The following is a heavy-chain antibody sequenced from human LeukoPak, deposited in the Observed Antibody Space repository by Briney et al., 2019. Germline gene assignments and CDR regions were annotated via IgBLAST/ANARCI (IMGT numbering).Heavy chain of an antibody. Sequence: SETLSLTCAVYGGSFSGYYWSWIRQPPGKGLEWIGEINHSGSTNYNPSLKSRVTISVDTSKNQFSLKLSSVTAADTAVYYCARMGGRLPNHYWGQGTLVTVSS. V-gene: IGHV4-34*01. J-gene: IGHJ4*02. CDR2: INHSGST. CDR1: GGSFSGYY. D-gene: IGHD3-16*01. CDR3: ARMGGRLPNHY.